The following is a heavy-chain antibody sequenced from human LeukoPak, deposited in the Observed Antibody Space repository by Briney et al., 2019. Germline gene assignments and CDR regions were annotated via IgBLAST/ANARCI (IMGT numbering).Heavy chain of an antibody. Sequence: GGSLRLSCAASGFTFDDYAMHWVRQAPGKGLEWVSGISWNSGSIGYADSVKGRFTISRDNAKNSLYLQMNSLRAEDTALYYCAKDSAGAWDWGQGTLVTVSS. CDR1: GFTFDDYA. D-gene: IGHD7-27*01. J-gene: IGHJ4*02. V-gene: IGHV3-9*01. CDR3: AKDSAGAWD. CDR2: ISWNSGSI.